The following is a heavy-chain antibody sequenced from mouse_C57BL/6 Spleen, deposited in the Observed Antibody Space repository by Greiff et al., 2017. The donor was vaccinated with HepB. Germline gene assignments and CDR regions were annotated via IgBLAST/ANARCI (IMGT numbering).Heavy chain of an antibody. CDR1: GFTFSSYT. D-gene: IGHD1-1*01. Sequence: EVMLVESGGGLVKPGGSLKLSCAASGFTFSSYTMSWVRQTPEKRLEWVATISGGGGNTYYPDSVKGRFTISRDNAKNTLYLQMSSLRSEDTALYYCARRILGYFDVWGTGTTVTVSS. J-gene: IGHJ1*03. V-gene: IGHV5-9*01. CDR2: ISGGGGNT. CDR3: ARRILGYFDV.